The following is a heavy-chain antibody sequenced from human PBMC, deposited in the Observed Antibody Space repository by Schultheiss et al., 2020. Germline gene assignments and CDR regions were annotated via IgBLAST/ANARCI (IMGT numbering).Heavy chain of an antibody. J-gene: IGHJ5*02. CDR1: GGSFSGYY. D-gene: IGHD1-20*01. CDR3: ARRPYNSPKCKGWFDP. Sequence: SETLSLTCAVYGGSFSGYYWSWIRQPPGKGLEWIGEINHSGSTNYNPSLKSRVTISVDTSKNQFSLKLSSVTAADTAVYYCARRPYNSPKCKGWFDPWGQGTLVNVSS. CDR2: INHSGST. V-gene: IGHV4-34*01.